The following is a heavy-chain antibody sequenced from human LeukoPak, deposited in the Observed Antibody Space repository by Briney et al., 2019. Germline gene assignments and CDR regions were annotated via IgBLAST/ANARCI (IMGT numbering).Heavy chain of an antibody. CDR2: ISAYNGNT. V-gene: IGHV1-18*01. D-gene: IGHD6-19*01. Sequence: ASVKVSCKASGYTFTSYGISWVRQAPGQGLEWMGWISAYNGNTNYAQKLQGRVTMTTDTSTSTAYMELSSLRSEDTAVYYCARGFRFGWEQWLVRDYWGQGTLVTVSS. J-gene: IGHJ4*02. CDR3: ARGFRFGWEQWLVRDY. CDR1: GYTFTSYG.